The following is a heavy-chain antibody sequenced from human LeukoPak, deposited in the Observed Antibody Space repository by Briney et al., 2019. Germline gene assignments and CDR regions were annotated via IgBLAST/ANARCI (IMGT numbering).Heavy chain of an antibody. J-gene: IGHJ4*02. CDR1: GITLSNYG. CDR2: IYSGGST. Sequence: QTGGSLRLSCVVSGITLSNYGMSWVRQAPGKGLEWLSVIYSGGSTYYADSVKGRFTISRDNSKNTLYLQMNSLRAEDTAVYYCARGIIVYYFDYWGQGTLVTVSS. D-gene: IGHD3-16*02. CDR3: ARGIIVYYFDY. V-gene: IGHV3-66*01.